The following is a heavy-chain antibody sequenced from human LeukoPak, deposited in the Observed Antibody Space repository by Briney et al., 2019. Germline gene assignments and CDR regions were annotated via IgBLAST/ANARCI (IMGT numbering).Heavy chain of an antibody. CDR1: GFIFSSYG. CDR2: ISYDGSNK. J-gene: IGHJ4*02. V-gene: IGHV3-30*18. Sequence: PGGSLRLSCAASGFIFSSYGMHWVRQAPGKGLEWVAVISYDGSNKYYADSVKGRFTISRDNSKNTLYLQMNSLRAEDTAVYYCAKDSRDVSFDYWGQGTLVTVSS. CDR3: AKDSRDVSFDY. D-gene: IGHD2-2*01.